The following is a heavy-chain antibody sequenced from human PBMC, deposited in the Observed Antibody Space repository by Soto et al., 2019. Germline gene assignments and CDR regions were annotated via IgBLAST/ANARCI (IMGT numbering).Heavy chain of an antibody. J-gene: IGHJ3*02. V-gene: IGHV3-23*01. Sequence: EVQLLESGGGLVQPGGSLRLSCAASGFTFSSYAMSWVRQAPGKGLEWVSAISGSGGSTYYADSVKGRFTISRDNSKNTLYLQMNSLRAEDTAVYYCFFYDFWSGYPQGAFDIWGQGTMVTVSS. D-gene: IGHD3-3*01. CDR1: GFTFSSYA. CDR3: FFYDFWSGYPQGAFDI. CDR2: ISGSGGST.